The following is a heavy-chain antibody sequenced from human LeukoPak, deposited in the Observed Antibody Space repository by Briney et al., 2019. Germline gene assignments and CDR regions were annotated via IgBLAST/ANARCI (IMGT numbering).Heavy chain of an antibody. J-gene: IGHJ4*02. Sequence: GASVKVSCKASGYTFTGYYMHWVRQAPGQGLEWMGWINPNSGGTNYAQKFQGRVTMTRDTSISTAYMELSRLRPDDTAVYYCARSVGADTQFDYWGQGTLVTVSS. CDR3: ARSVGADTQFDY. V-gene: IGHV1-2*02. CDR1: GYTFTGYY. D-gene: IGHD1-26*01. CDR2: INPNSGGT.